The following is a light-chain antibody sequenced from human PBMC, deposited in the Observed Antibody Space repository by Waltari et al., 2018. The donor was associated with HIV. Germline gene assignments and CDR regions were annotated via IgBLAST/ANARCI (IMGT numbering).Light chain of an antibody. Sequence: QSALTQPPPASGSPGQSVTISCTGTSSDVGAYNYVSWYQHHPDKAPNPVIYEVKKRRSGVPGRFSGAKSGNTASLTVSGLQTEDEADYYCTSYAGNNNYIIFGGGTELTVL. CDR3: TSYAGNNNYII. CDR1: SSDVGAYNY. CDR2: EVK. J-gene: IGLJ2*01. V-gene: IGLV2-8*01.